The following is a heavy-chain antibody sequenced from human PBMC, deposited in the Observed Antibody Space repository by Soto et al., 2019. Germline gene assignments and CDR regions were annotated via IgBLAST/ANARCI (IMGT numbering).Heavy chain of an antibody. J-gene: IGHJ6*02. CDR3: ASMYEYQLNYYYYGMGV. Sequence: EVQLVESGGGLVQPGGSLRLSCAASGFTFSSYSMNWVRQAPGKGLEWVSYISSSSSTIYYADSVKGRFTISRDNAKNSLYLQMNSLRDEDTAVYYCASMYEYQLNYYYYGMGVWGQGTTVTVSS. CDR1: GFTFSSYS. D-gene: IGHD2-2*01. CDR2: ISSSSSTI. V-gene: IGHV3-48*02.